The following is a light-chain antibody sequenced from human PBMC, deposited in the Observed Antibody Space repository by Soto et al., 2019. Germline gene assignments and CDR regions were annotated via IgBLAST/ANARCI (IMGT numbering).Light chain of an antibody. Sequence: EIVLTQSPGTLSLSPGERATLSCRASQSVSSSYLAWYQQKPGQAPRLLIYGASSRATGIPDRFSGSGSGTDFTLTISRLEPEDSALYYCQQYGSSPCTFGQGTKLEIK. CDR3: QQYGSSPCT. CDR1: QSVSSSY. V-gene: IGKV3-20*01. CDR2: GAS. J-gene: IGKJ2*02.